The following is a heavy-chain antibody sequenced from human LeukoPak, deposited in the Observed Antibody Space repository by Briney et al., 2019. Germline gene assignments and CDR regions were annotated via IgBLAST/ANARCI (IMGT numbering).Heavy chain of an antibody. V-gene: IGHV4-59*01. J-gene: IGHJ2*01. D-gene: IGHD3-22*01. CDR1: GGSISSYF. CDR2: ISYSGST. Sequence: PSETLSPTCTVSGGSISSYFWNWVRQPPGKGLEWIGYISYSGSTSYNSSFNSRVTISLDTSKKQVSLKLSFVTAADTAVYFCARGVGSGGYYGSSHWHLDLWGRGTLVTVSS. CDR3: ARGVGSGGYYGSSHWHLDL.